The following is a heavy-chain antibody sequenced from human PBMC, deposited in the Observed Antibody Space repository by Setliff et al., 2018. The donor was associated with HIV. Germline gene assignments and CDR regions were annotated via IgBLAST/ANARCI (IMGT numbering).Heavy chain of an antibody. CDR1: GGSITSGGHY. D-gene: IGHD3-10*01. CDR3: ARAYGSERLNWFDP. Sequence: PSETLSLTCTVSGGSITSGGHYWSWIRQHPGKGLEWIGYIYYTGSTYYNPSLKGRVTISVDTSKNQFSLRLRSVTAADTAVYYCARAYGSERLNWFDPWGQGTLGTVSS. J-gene: IGHJ5*02. V-gene: IGHV4-31*03. CDR2: IYYTGST.